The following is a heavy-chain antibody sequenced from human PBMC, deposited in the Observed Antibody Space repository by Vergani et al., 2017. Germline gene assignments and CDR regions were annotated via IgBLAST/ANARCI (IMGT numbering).Heavy chain of an antibody. J-gene: IGHJ4*02. Sequence: EVQLVESGGVVVQPGGSLRLSCAASGVTFDDYTMHWVRQAPGKGLEWVSLISWDGGSTYYADSVKGRFTISRDNSKNSLYLQMNSLRTEDTAVYFCAKRPAAGIDSWGQGTLVTVSS. D-gene: IGHD2-2*01. CDR2: ISWDGGST. CDR1: GVTFDDYT. CDR3: AKRPAAGIDS. V-gene: IGHV3-43*01.